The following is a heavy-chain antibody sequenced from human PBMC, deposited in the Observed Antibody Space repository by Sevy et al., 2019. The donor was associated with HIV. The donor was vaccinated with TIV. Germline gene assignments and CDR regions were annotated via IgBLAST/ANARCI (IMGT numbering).Heavy chain of an antibody. J-gene: IGHJ6*02. V-gene: IGHV3-53*01. CDR1: EFTVSSNY. CDR3: ARDYGSGSPQKYYYYGMDV. CDR2: IYSGGST. Sequence: GGSLRLSCAASEFTVSSNYMSWVRQAPGKGLEWVSVIYSGGSTYYADSVKGRFTISRDNSKNTLYLQMNSLRAEDTAVYYCARDYGSGSPQKYYYYGMDVWGQGTTVTVSS. D-gene: IGHD3-10*01.